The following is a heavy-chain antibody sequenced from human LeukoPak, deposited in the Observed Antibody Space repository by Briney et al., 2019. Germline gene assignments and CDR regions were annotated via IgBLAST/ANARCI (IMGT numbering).Heavy chain of an antibody. D-gene: IGHD6-13*01. CDR3: ARESSSSWFVDY. Sequence: GGSLRLACAASGFTFDDYGMSCVRQAPGKGLEWVSGINWNGGSTGYADSMKGRFTISRDNAKNSLYLQMNSLRAEDTALYYCARESSSSWFVDYWGQGTLVTVSS. CDR2: INWNGGST. CDR1: GFTFDDYG. J-gene: IGHJ4*02. V-gene: IGHV3-20*04.